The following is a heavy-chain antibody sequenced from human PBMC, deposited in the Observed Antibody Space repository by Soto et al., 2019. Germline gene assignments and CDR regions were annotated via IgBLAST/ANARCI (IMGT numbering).Heavy chain of an antibody. Sequence: EVQLVESGGGLAQPGGSLRLSCAASGFTFSTYSMNWVRQAPGKGLEWVSDISYTSSTIYYADSVKGRFTISRDNAKNSLFLQMNSLRDEDTAVYYCARDNGLAGSFDPWGQGTLVTVSS. D-gene: IGHD2-21*01. J-gene: IGHJ5*02. CDR1: GFTFSTYS. CDR2: ISYTSSTI. CDR3: ARDNGLAGSFDP. V-gene: IGHV3-48*02.